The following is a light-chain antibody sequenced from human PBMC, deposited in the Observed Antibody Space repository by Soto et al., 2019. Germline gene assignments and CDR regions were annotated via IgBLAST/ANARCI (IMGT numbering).Light chain of an antibody. Sequence: QSALTQPASVSGSPGQSITISCTATTSDVGGFDSVSWYQQHPGTAPRVIIYEVSNRPSGVPDRFSGSKSGTSASLAISGLRSEDEADYYCAAWDDSLSGWVFGGGTKLTVL. J-gene: IGLJ3*02. CDR3: AAWDDSLSGWV. V-gene: IGLV2-14*01. CDR1: TSDVGGFDS. CDR2: EVS.